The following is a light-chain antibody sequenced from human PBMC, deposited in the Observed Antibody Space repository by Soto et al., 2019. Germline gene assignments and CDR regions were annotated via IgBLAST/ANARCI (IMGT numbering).Light chain of an antibody. CDR2: EVV. V-gene: IGLV2-8*01. CDR3: QSYDGSTSYV. CDR1: KNDVGFYVF. Sequence: QSVLTQPPSASGSPGQSVTISCTGTKNDVGFYVFVSWYQHHPGKAPRLIIYEVVQRPSGVTDRFSGSTSGNPASLTVSRLQAADEADYFCQSYDGSTSYVFGSGTKVTVL. J-gene: IGLJ1*01.